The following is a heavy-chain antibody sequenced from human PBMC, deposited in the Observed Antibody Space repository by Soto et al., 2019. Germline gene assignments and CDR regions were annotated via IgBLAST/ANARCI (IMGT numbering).Heavy chain of an antibody. CDR3: ARVAPLPHIVLMVYATQSDAFDI. CDR2: IKQDGSEK. Sequence: GGSLRLSCAASGFTFSSYWMSWVRQAPGKGLEWVANIKQDGSEKYYVDSVKGRFTISRDKAKNSLYLQMNSLRAEDTAVYYCARVAPLPHIVLMVYATQSDAFDIWGQGTMVTVSS. CDR1: GFTFSSYW. D-gene: IGHD2-8*01. J-gene: IGHJ3*02. V-gene: IGHV3-7*01.